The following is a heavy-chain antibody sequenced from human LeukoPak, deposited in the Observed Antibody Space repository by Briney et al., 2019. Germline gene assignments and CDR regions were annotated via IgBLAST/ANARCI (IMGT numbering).Heavy chain of an antibody. D-gene: IGHD3-10*01. CDR3: ARDVYYYGSGSYVDY. CDR2: ISTYNANR. V-gene: IGHV1-18*01. CDR1: GYTFTSYG. J-gene: IGHJ4*02. Sequence: ASVKVSCKSSGYTFTSYGISWVRQPPGQGLEWMGWISTYNANRNYAQSLQDRVTMTTDTSTSTAYMELRRLRSDDTAVYYCARDVYYYGSGSYVDYWGQGTLVTVSS.